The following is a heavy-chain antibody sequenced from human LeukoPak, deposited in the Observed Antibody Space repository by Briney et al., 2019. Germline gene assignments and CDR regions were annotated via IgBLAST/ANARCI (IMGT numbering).Heavy chain of an antibody. D-gene: IGHD6-19*01. CDR2: ISWNSGSI. V-gene: IGHV3-9*01. CDR1: GFTFDDYA. Sequence: PGGSLRLSCAASGFTFDDYAMHWVRQAPGKGLEWVSGISWNSGSIGYADSVKGRFTISRDNAKNSLYLQMNSLRAEDTALYYCAKAVAGTGALDYWGQGTLVTVSS. CDR3: AKAVAGTGALDY. J-gene: IGHJ4*02.